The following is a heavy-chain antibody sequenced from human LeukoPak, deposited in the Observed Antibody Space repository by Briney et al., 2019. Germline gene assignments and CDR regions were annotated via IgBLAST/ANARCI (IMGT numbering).Heavy chain of an antibody. V-gene: IGHV3-30*02. J-gene: IGHJ3*02. CDR1: GFTFSSYD. D-gene: IGHD3-9*01. Sequence: PGGSLRLSCAASGFTFSSYDMHWVRQAPGKGLEGVAFIRYDGSNKYYADSVKGRFTISRDNSKNTLYLQMNSLRAEDTAVYYCAKDVYDILEDYAFDIWGQGTMVTVSS. CDR2: IRYDGSNK. CDR3: AKDVYDILEDYAFDI.